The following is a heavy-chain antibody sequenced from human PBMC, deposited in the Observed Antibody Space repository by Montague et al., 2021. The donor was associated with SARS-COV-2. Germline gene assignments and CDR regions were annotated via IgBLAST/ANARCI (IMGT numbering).Heavy chain of an antibody. CDR3: ARQKMGSVTIFGVVMHDRWLDP. Sequence: SETLSLTCTVSGGSISSSSYYWGWIRQPPGKGLEWIGNIYYSGGTYYNPSLKSRVTIPVDTSKNQFSLKLSSVTAADTAVYYCARQKMGSVTIFGVVMHDRWLDPWGQGTLVTVSS. V-gene: IGHV4-39*01. D-gene: IGHD3-3*01. CDR2: IYYSGGT. CDR1: GGSISSSSYY. J-gene: IGHJ5*02.